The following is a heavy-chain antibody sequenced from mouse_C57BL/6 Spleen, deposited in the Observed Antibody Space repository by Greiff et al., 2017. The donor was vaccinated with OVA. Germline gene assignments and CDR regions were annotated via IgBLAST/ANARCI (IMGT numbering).Heavy chain of an antibody. J-gene: IGHJ3*01. D-gene: IGHD2-2*01. Sequence: EVQLVESGGGLVKPGGSLKLSCAASGFTFSSYAMSWVRQTPEKRLEWVATISDGGSYTYYPDNVKGRFTISRDNAKNNLYLQMSHLKSEDTAMYYCARGGTMVSEFAYWGQGTLVTVSA. CDR1: GFTFSSYA. CDR2: ISDGGSYT. V-gene: IGHV5-4*01. CDR3: ARGGTMVSEFAY.